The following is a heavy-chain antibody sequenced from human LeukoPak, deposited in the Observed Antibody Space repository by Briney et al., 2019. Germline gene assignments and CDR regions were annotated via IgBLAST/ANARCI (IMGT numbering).Heavy chain of an antibody. CDR3: ARGHPRQNFVGATSYNWFDP. D-gene: IGHD1-26*01. V-gene: IGHV1-18*01. CDR1: GYTFTSYG. Sequence: ASVKVSCKASGYTFTSYGISRVRQASGQGLEWMGWISAYNGNTNYAQKLQGRVTMTTDTSTSTAYMELRSLRSDDTAVYYCARGHPRQNFVGATSYNWFDPWGQGTLVTVSS. CDR2: ISAYNGNT. J-gene: IGHJ5*02.